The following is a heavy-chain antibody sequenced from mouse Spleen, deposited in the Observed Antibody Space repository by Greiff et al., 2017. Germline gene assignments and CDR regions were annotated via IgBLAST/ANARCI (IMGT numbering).Heavy chain of an antibody. V-gene: IGHV5-9-3*01. CDR2: ISSGGGNT. Sequence: EVQGVESGGGLVKLGGSLKLSCAASGFTFSSYAMSWVRQTPEKRLEWVATISSGGGNTYYPDSVKGRVTISRDNAKNTLYLQMSSLKSEDTARYYCARQKGDYYGSSPFGYWGQGTTLTVSS. J-gene: IGHJ2*01. CDR1: GFTFSSYA. CDR3: ARQKGDYYGSSPFGY. D-gene: IGHD1-1*01.